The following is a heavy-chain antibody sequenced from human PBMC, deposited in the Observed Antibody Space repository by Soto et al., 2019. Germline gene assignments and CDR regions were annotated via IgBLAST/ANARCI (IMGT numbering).Heavy chain of an antibody. CDR2: SNVDGSGN. J-gene: IGHJ4*02. D-gene: IGHD6-19*01. Sequence: GGSLRLSCAASGVIFSNYTMSWVRHSLGQGLGGVGNSNVDGSGNYYADSVNCRLAISRDNAKNLLSLQTNSLRADDTAIYYCACSVGGALVAGFDSWGQGALVTVSS. CDR1: GVIFSNYT. V-gene: IGHV3-7*01. CDR3: ACSVGGALVAGFDS.